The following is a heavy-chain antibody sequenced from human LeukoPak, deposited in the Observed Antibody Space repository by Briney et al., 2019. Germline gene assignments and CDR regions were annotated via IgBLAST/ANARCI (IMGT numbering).Heavy chain of an antibody. CDR1: GGSFSGYY. D-gene: IGHD3-16*02. CDR3: ARGITFGGVIVSAFDP. V-gene: IGHV4-34*01. J-gene: IGHJ5*02. Sequence: SETLSLTCAVYGGSFSGYYWSWIRQPPGKGLKWIGEINHSGSTNYNPSLTSRVTISVDTSKNQFSLKLSSVTAADTAVYYCARGITFGGVIVSAFDPWGQGTLVTVSS. CDR2: INHSGST.